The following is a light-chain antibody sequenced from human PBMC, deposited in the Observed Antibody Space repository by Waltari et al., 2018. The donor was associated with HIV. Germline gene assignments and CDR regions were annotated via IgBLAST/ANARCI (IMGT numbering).Light chain of an antibody. Sequence: SELTQDPAVSVALGQTVRITCQGYSLRNYYATWYQQKPGQAPVLVIYGKNNRPSGIPDRFSGSSSGNTASLTITATQADDEADYYCNSWDTNPEGVVFGGGTKLTVL. J-gene: IGLJ3*02. CDR3: NSWDTNPEGVV. CDR1: SLRNYY. CDR2: GKN. V-gene: IGLV3-19*01.